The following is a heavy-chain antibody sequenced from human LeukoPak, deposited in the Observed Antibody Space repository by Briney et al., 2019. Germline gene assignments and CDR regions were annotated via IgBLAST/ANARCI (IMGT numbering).Heavy chain of an antibody. CDR1: GFTFSSYW. V-gene: IGHV3-74*01. CDR3: ARDGGGGDYGY. J-gene: IGHJ4*02. D-gene: IGHD3-16*01. Sequence: PGGSLRLSYAASGFTFSSYWMHWVRQAPGKGLVWVSRINSDGSSTSYADSVKGRFTISRDNAKNTLYLQMNSLRAEDTAVYYCARDGGGGDYGYWGQGTLVTVSS. CDR2: INSDGSST.